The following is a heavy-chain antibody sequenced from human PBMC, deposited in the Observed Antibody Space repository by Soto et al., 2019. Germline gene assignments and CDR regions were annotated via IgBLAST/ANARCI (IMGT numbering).Heavy chain of an antibody. V-gene: IGHV4-59*01. J-gene: IGHJ4*02. CDR3: ARDLAAVPRAFDY. Sequence: SETLSLTCTVSGGSISSYFYIWVRQPPGKGLEWIWSVYYTGTTVYNPSLKSRVTISVDTSKTQFSLNLRSVTAADTAVYYCARDLAAVPRAFDYWGRGTLVTVSS. D-gene: IGHD6-13*01. CDR2: VYYTGTT. CDR1: GGSISSYF.